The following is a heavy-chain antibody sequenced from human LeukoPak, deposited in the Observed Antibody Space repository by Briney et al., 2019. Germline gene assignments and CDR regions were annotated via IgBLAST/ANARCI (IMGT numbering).Heavy chain of an antibody. V-gene: IGHV3-15*01. CDR2: IKSKTDGGTT. J-gene: IGHJ4*02. CDR1: GFTFTNAW. CDR3: TTFCCDGDSAHY. Sequence: GGSLRLSCAASGFTFTNAWMSWVRQAPGKGLEWVGRIKSKTDGGTTDYAAPVKGRSTLSRDDSKNTVYLQVNSLKTEDTAVYYCTTFCCDGDSAHYWGQGTLVTVSS. D-gene: IGHD2-21*02.